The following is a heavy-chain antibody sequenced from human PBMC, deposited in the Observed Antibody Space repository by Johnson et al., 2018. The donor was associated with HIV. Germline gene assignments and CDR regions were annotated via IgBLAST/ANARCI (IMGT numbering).Heavy chain of an antibody. CDR2: IKQDGSET. D-gene: IGHD4-23*01. J-gene: IGHJ3*01. CDR1: EFTISGYY. CDR3: AKSQLNSWDYGGAFDV. V-gene: IGHV3-7*01. Sequence: VQLVESGGGLVPPGGSLRLSCTASEFTISGYYMSWVRQAPGKGLEWVANIKQDGSETYSVDSVTGRFTLSRDNAKNSLYLQMNSLRAEDTAVYYCAKSQLNSWDYGGAFDVWGQGTMVAVSS.